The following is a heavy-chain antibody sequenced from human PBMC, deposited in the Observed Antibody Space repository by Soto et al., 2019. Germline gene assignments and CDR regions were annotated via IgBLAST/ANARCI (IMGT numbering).Heavy chain of an antibody. V-gene: IGHV3-30-3*01. D-gene: IGHD3-22*01. J-gene: IGHJ4*02. CDR3: ARDDYESISRNSGFDY. CDR2: ISFDGANK. Sequence: QVQLVESGGGVVQPGMSLRLSCAVSGFTFRNYAMHWVRQAPGTGREWMAVISFDGANKFYADSVKGRFTISRDDSKNTMYLEMNSLRAADTAVYYCARDDYESISRNSGFDYWGQGTLVTVSS. CDR1: GFTFRNYA.